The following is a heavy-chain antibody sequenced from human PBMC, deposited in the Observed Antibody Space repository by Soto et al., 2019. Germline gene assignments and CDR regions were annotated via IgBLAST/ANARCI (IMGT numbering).Heavy chain of an antibody. CDR3: ARDGGASTFDFDS. CDR2: IKQDGSEK. CDR1: GFTFSSYW. D-gene: IGHD3-10*01. V-gene: IGHV3-7*01. J-gene: IGHJ4*02. Sequence: GGSLRLSCAASGFTFSSYWMSCVRQAPGKGLEWVANIKQDGSEKYYVDSVKGRFTISRGNAKNALYLQMDSLRVEDTAVYYCARDGGASTFDFDSWGQGTLVTVSS.